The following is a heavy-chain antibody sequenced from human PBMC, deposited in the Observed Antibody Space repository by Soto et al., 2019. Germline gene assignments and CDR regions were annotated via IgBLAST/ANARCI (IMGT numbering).Heavy chain of an antibody. J-gene: IGHJ4*02. CDR2: IAPFNGKT. Sequence: QVQLVQSGAEVKRPGASVKVSCRASGYIFNHYGINWVRQAPGQGLEWVGGIAPFNGKTKSLQTLQDRISMTIDPSPRTGYLAVSSLTSADPGVYFCAREGGSSTYSPLQLDYWGQGTLVTVSS. V-gene: IGHV1-18*04. CDR1: GYIFNHYG. CDR3: AREGGSSTYSPLQLDY. D-gene: IGHD2-2*01.